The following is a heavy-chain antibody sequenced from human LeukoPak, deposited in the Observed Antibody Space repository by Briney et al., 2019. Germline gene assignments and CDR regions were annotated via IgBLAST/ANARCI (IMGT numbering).Heavy chain of an antibody. Sequence: GGSLRLSCAASGFTFSSYGLHWFRQAPGKGLEGVAVIPYDGSNKYYADSVKGRFPISRDNSNNTLYLQMNSLRAEDTAVYYCAKGPYSSSWYSFYYFDYWGQGTLVTVSS. D-gene: IGHD6-13*01. CDR2: IPYDGSNK. J-gene: IGHJ4*02. CDR1: GFTFSSYG. CDR3: AKGPYSSSWYSFYYFDY. V-gene: IGHV3-30*18.